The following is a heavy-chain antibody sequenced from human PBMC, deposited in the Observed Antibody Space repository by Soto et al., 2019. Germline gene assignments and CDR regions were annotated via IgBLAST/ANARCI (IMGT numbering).Heavy chain of an antibody. J-gene: IGHJ6*02. Sequence: QLQLQESGSGLVKPSQTLSLTCAVSGGSISSGGYSWTWIRQPPGKGLEWIGYIYHSGSAYYNPSLKSRVTISVTRSKNQFSRKLKSVTGADTAVYYCAHAHYGDYGYGMDDWGQGTTVTVSS. D-gene: IGHD4-17*01. CDR1: GGSISSGGYS. CDR2: IYHSGSA. CDR3: AHAHYGDYGYGMDD. V-gene: IGHV4-30-2*01.